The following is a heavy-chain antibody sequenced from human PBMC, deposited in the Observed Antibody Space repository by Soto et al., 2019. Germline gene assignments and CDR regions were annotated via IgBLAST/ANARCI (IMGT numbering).Heavy chain of an antibody. CDR2: MSHSGGT. D-gene: IGHD1-1*01. CDR3: ARVERGTATTVVDAFDI. V-gene: IGHV4-34*01. CDR1: GGSVSSGSYY. Sequence: QVQLQQWGAGLLKPSETLSLTCAVYGGSVSSGSYYWSWIRQPPGKGLEWIGEMSHSGGTHFNPSLKSRFTISVDTSNNQFSLKMSFVTAADTALYYCARVERGTATTVVDAFDIWGPGTMVTVSS. J-gene: IGHJ3*02.